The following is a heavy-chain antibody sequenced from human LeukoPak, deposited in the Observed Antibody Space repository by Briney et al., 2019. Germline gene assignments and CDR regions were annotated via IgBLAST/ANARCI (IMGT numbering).Heavy chain of an antibody. CDR1: GYTFTSYY. V-gene: IGHV1-46*01. J-gene: IGHJ4*02. D-gene: IGHD3-22*01. CDR3: ARTYYYDSSSYSLSYFDY. Sequence: ASVKVSCKASGYTFTSYYMHWVRQAPGQGLEWMGIINPSGGSTSYAQEFQGRVTMTRDTSTSTVYMELSSLRSEDTAVYYCARTYYYDSSSYSLSYFDYWGQGTLVTVSS. CDR2: INPSGGST.